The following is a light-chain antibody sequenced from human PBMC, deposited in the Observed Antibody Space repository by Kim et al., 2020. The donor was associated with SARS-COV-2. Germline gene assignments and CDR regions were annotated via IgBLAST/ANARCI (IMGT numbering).Light chain of an antibody. CDR1: KLGDEY. CDR2: EDT. Sequence: SYELTQPPSVSVSPGQTASITCSGDKLGDEYACWFHQKPGQSPVLVIYEDTKRPSGIPERFSGSNSGNTATLTISGTQAMDEADYYCQAWDSDDYWVFGGGTQLTVL. CDR3: QAWDSDDYWV. J-gene: IGLJ3*02. V-gene: IGLV3-1*01.